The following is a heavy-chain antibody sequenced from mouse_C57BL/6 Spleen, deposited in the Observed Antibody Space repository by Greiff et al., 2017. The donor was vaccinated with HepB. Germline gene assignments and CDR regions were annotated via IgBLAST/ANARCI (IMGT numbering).Heavy chain of an antibody. CDR1: GYTFTSYW. CDR3: TMMFYDGYYEYFDV. J-gene: IGHJ1*03. V-gene: IGHV1-5*01. Sequence: VQLQQSGTVLARPGASVKMSCKTSGYTFTSYWMHWVKQRPGPGLEWIGAIYPGNSDTSYNQKFKGKAKLTAVTSASTAYMELSSLTNEDSAVYYCTMMFYDGYYEYFDVWGTGTTVTVSS. CDR2: IYPGNSDT. D-gene: IGHD2-3*01.